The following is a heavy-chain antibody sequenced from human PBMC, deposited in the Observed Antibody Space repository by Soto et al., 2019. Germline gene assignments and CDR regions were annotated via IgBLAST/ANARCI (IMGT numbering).Heavy chain of an antibody. CDR3: ARGGLVVSYGMDV. CDR1: GFTVSSNY. J-gene: IGHJ6*02. CDR2: IYSGGGT. Sequence: PVGSLRLSCAASGFTVSSNYMSWVRQAPGKGLEWVSVIYSGGGTYYADSVKGRFTISRDNSKNTLYLQMNSLRAEDTAVYYCARGGLVVSYGMDVWGQGTTVTVSS. V-gene: IGHV3-53*01. D-gene: IGHD6-6*01.